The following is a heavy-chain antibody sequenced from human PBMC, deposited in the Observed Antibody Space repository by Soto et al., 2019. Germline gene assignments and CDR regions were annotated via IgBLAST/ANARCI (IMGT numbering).Heavy chain of an antibody. J-gene: IGHJ6*02. Sequence: QVQLQESGPGLVKPSGTLSLTCAVSGGSISSSNWWSWVRQPPGKGLEWIGGIYHSGSTNYNPSLKSRVTISVDKSKNQFSLKLSSVTAADTAVYYCARRETDSGSYYYYGMDVWGQGTTVTVSS. CDR3: ARRETDSGSYYYYGMDV. CDR1: GGSISSSNW. CDR2: IYHSGST. D-gene: IGHD1-26*01. V-gene: IGHV4-4*02.